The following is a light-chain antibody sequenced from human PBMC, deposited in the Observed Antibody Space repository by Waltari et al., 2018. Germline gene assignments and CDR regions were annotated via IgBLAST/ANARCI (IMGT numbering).Light chain of an antibody. V-gene: IGLV6-57*01. CDR3: QSFDSSTVV. CDR2: EDN. Sequence: NFMLTQPHSVSESPGKTVTLSCTRSSGSIASNDVQWYQQRPGSSPTTVIYEDNQRPSGVPDRFSGSIDSSSNSASLTISGLKTEDEADYYCQSFDSSTVVFGGGTKLTVL. CDR1: SGSIASND. J-gene: IGLJ2*01.